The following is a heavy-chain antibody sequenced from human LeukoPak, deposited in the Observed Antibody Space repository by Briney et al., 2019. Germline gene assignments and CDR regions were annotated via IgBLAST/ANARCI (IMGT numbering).Heavy chain of an antibody. J-gene: IGHJ4*02. Sequence: SRTLSLTCDVSGGSISSNNWWSWVRQPPGKGLEWIGEIYHSGSTSYNPSLKSRVTISVDKSTNQFSLQLSSVTAADTAVYYCASSYSTKWATSHFDYWGQGTLVTVSS. V-gene: IGHV4-4*02. CDR3: ASSYSTKWATSHFDY. CDR2: IYHSGST. CDR1: GGSISSNNW. D-gene: IGHD2-2*01.